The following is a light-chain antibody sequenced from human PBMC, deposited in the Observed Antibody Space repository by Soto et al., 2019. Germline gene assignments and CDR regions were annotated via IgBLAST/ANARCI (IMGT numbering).Light chain of an antibody. V-gene: IGKV1-5*01. CDR2: DAS. CDR1: QSVSGW. CDR3: QQYETFSGT. J-gene: IGKJ1*01. Sequence: DIQMTQSPSTLSSSVGDRVTITCRASQSVSGWLAWYQQKPGEAPKLLIYDASALPRGVPSRFSGSGSGTKFTLTIASLQPDDFATYYCQQYETFSGTFGPGTKVDIK.